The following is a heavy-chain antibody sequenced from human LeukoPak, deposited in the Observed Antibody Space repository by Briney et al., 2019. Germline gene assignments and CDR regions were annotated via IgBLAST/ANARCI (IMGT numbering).Heavy chain of an antibody. CDR1: GFTFSNYW. V-gene: IGHV3-74*01. CDR3: ARDIATTPVY. CDR2: ITNDGSGA. J-gene: IGHJ4*02. Sequence: GGSLRLSCTASGFTFSNYWMHSVRQAPGKGLVWVSRITNDGSGATYADSVKGRFTISRDNDKNTVYLQMNSLRAEDTAVYYCARDIATTPVYWGQGTLVTVPS. D-gene: IGHD5-12*01.